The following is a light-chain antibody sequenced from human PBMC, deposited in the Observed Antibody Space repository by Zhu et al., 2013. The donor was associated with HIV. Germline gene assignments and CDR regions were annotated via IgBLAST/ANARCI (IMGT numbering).Light chain of an antibody. J-gene: IGKJ2*01. CDR2: DVS. CDR1: QSVSSY. CDR3: QQRSNWPPYT. Sequence: EIVLTQSPATLSLSPGERATLSCRTSQSVSSYLAWYQQKPGQAPRLLIYDVSKRATGIPARFSGSGSGTDFSLTISSLEPEDSAVYYCQQRSNWPPYTFGQGTKLEIK. V-gene: IGKV3-11*01.